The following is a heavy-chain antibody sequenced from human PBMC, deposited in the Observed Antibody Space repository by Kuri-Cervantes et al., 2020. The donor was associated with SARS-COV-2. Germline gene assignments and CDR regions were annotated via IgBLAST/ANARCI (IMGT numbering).Heavy chain of an antibody. CDR1: GFSLSSYT. J-gene: IGHJ3*02. CDR3: AREDDYVWGSYRSVWGDAFDI. V-gene: IGHV3-21*01. Sequence: GGSLRLSCAVSGFSLSSYTMHWARQAPGKGLEWVSSISSSSSYIYYADSVKGRFTISRDNAKNSLYLQMNSLRAEDTAVYYCAREDDYVWGSYRSVWGDAFDIWGQGTMVTVSS. D-gene: IGHD3-16*02. CDR2: ISSSSSYI.